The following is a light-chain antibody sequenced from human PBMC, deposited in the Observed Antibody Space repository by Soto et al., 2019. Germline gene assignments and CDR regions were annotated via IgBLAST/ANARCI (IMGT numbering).Light chain of an antibody. CDR3: HQYVSVPIT. CDR1: QSLLYGFHNQNS. Sequence: DIVMTQSPEYLAVSLGERATISCRSSQSLLYGFHNQNSLAWYQQKPGQPPRLLFYWASTRVTGVPDRFNASASGTYFTLTISGLQAEDVALYHCHQYVSVPITFGQGTRLEIK. CDR2: WAS. V-gene: IGKV4-1*01. J-gene: IGKJ5*01.